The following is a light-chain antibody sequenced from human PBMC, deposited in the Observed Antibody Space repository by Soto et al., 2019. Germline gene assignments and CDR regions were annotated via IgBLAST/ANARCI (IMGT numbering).Light chain of an antibody. CDR2: EVS. CDR1: SSDVGGYNF. Sequence: QSALTQPASVSGSPGQSITISCTGTSSDVGGYNFVSWYQHHPGKAPKLMIYEVSTRPSGVSNRFSGSKSTNTASLTISGLQAEDEADYYCSSYTTATTWLFGGGTKLTVL. V-gene: IGLV2-14*01. J-gene: IGLJ3*02. CDR3: SSYTTATTWL.